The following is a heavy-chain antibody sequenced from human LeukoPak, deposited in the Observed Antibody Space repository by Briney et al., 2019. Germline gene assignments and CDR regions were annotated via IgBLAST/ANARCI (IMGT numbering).Heavy chain of an antibody. J-gene: IGHJ3*02. V-gene: IGHV4-61*02. CDR2: IYTSGST. D-gene: IGHD3-10*01. CDR1: GGSISSNSYY. Sequence: PSQTLSLTCTVSGGSISSNSYYWSWIRQPAGKGLEWIVRIYTSGSTNYSPSLKSRVTISADWSTNQFSLNLTSVTAADTAVYYCAREEVPMVRGGAFDIWGQGTMVSVSS. CDR3: AREEVPMVRGGAFDI.